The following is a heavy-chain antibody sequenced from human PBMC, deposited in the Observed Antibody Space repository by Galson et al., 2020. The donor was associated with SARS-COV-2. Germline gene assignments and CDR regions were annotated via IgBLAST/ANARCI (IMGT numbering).Heavy chain of an antibody. V-gene: IGHV3-53*01. CDR1: GFTVSNHY. D-gene: IGHD6-19*01. J-gene: IGHJ4*02. Sequence: GESLKISCAASGFTVSNHYMSWVRQAPGKGLEWVSVFFSGGSTYFADSVKGRFSVSRDNSKNTLFLQMNGLRAEDTAVYYCARDTPMYSGGWYPAYWGQGTLVAVSS. CDR3: ARDTPMYSGGWYPAY. CDR2: FFSGGST.